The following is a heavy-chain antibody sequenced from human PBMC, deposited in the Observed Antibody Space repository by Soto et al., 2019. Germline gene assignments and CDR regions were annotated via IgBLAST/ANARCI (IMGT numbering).Heavy chain of an antibody. V-gene: IGHV1-3*01. D-gene: IGHD3-10*01. CDR1: GYTFTSYA. Sequence: ASVKVSCEASGYTFTSYAMHWVRQAPGQRLEWMGWINAGNGNTKYSQKFQGRVTITRDTSASTAYMELSSLRSEDTAVYYCASYGLGPYYYYYGMDVWGQGTTVTVSS. CDR2: INAGNGNT. J-gene: IGHJ6*02. CDR3: ASYGLGPYYYYYGMDV.